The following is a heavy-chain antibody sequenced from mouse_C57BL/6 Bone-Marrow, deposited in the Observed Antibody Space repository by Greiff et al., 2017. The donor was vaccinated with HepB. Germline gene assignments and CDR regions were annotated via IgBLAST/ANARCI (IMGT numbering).Heavy chain of an antibody. CDR1: GFNIKDDY. V-gene: IGHV14-4*01. J-gene: IGHJ3*01. Sequence: VQLQHSGAELVRPGASVKLSCTASGFNIKDDYMHWVKQRPEQGLEWIGWIDPENGDTEYASKFQGKATITADTSSNTAYLQLSSLTSEDTAVYYCTSDGYYPAWFAYWGQGTLVTVSA. CDR3: TSDGYYPAWFAY. CDR2: IDPENGDT. D-gene: IGHD2-3*01.